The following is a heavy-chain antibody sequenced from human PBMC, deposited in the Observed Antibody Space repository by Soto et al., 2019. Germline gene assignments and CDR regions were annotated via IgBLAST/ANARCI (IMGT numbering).Heavy chain of an antibody. CDR2: IRSKAYGGTT. Sequence: PGGSLRLSCTASGFTFGDYAMSWFRQAPGKGLEWVGFIRSKAYGGTTVYAASVQGRFTISRDDSKSLAYLQMNSLKTEDTAVYYCTTNYYDSSGYDNWFDPWGQGTLVTAPQ. J-gene: IGHJ5*02. V-gene: IGHV3-49*03. CDR1: GFTFGDYA. CDR3: TTNYYDSSGYDNWFDP. D-gene: IGHD3-22*01.